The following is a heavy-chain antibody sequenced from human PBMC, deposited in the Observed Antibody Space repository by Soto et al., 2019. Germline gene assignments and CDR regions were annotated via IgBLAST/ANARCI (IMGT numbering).Heavy chain of an antibody. CDR3: ARVSSSIVVVPDYGMDV. CDR1: GYTFISHG. CDR2: ISGKNGNT. Sequence: QVQLVQSGVEVKKPGASVKVSCKASGYTFISHGISWVRQAPGQGLEWMGWISGKNGNTNYAQKLQGRVTLTTDTSTSTAYMELRSLRSDDTAVYYCARVSSSIVVVPDYGMDVWGQGTXVTVSS. V-gene: IGHV1-18*04. J-gene: IGHJ6*02. D-gene: IGHD2-15*01.